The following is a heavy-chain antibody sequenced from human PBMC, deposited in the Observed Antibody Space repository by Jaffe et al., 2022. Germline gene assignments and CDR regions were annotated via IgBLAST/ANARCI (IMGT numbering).Heavy chain of an antibody. J-gene: IGHJ4*02. V-gene: IGHV4-39*01. Sequence: QLQLQESGPGLVKPSETLSLTCTVSGGSISSSSYYWGWIRQPPGKGLEWIGSIYYSGSTYYNPSLKSRVTISVDTSKNQFSLKLSSVTAADTAVYYCARHPHPSMSYSSGWVDYWGQGTLVTVSS. CDR2: IYYSGST. CDR1: GGSISSSSYY. D-gene: IGHD6-19*01. CDR3: ARHPHPSMSYSSGWVDY.